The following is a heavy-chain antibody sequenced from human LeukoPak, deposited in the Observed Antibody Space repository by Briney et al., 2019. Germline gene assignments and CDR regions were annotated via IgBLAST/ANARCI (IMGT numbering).Heavy chain of an antibody. J-gene: IGHJ4*02. Sequence: ASVKVSCKASGYTFTSYGISWVRQAPGQGLEWMGWISAYNGNTNYAQKLQGRVTMATDTSTSTAYMELRSLRSGDTAVYYCARDGLAAAGTPSRVFDYWGQGTLVTVSS. CDR1: GYTFTSYG. CDR2: ISAYNGNT. CDR3: ARDGLAAAGTPSRVFDY. D-gene: IGHD6-13*01. V-gene: IGHV1-18*01.